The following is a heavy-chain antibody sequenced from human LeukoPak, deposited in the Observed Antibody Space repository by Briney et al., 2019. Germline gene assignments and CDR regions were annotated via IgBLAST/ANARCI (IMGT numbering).Heavy chain of an antibody. J-gene: IGHJ4*02. D-gene: IGHD2-8*01. CDR3: ARDHPSYCTNGVCYRTDYFDY. Sequence: SETLSLTCTVSGGSISSSSYYWGWIRQPAGKGLEWIGRIYTSGSTNYNPSLKSRVTISVDTSKNQFSLKLSSVTAADTAVYYCARDHPSYCTNGVCYRTDYFDYWGQGTLVTVSS. CDR2: IYTSGST. CDR1: GGSISSSSYY. V-gene: IGHV4-61*02.